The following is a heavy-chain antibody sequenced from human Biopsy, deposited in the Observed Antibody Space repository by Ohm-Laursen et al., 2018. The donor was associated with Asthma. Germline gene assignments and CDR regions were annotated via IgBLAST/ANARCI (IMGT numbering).Heavy chain of an antibody. Sequence: SVKVSCKAPGGTFSNFAISWVRQAPGQGLEWLGGIMTVFGTTNSAQNFQGRVTITADESTSTAYMEVTSLRSEDTAIYYCARCQVGYSSGWSLLLKKIYYSGMDVWCQGTTVIVSS. D-gene: IGHD6-19*01. CDR1: GGTFSNFA. V-gene: IGHV1-69*01. J-gene: IGHJ6*02. CDR2: IMTVFGTT. CDR3: ARCQVGYSSGWSLLLKKIYYSGMDV.